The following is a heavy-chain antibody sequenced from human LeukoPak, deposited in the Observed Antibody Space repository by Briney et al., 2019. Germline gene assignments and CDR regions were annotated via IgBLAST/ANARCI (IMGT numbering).Heavy chain of an antibody. J-gene: IGHJ6*02. CDR1: GGSFSGYY. D-gene: IGHD1-14*01. Sequence: ASESLSLTCAVYGGSFSGYYWSWIRQPTGNGLEWIGEINHSGSTNYNPSLKSRVTISVDTSKNQFSLKLSSVTAADTAVYYCARVTTTPRYSYYGMDVWGQGTTVTVSS. V-gene: IGHV4-34*01. CDR3: ARVTTTPRYSYYGMDV. CDR2: INHSGST.